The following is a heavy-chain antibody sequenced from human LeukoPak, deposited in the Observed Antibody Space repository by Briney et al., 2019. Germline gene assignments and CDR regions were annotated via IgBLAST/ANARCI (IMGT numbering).Heavy chain of an antibody. CDR2: IYPGDSDT. CDR3: ARRRDLYSGSYYPFDY. Sequence: GESLQISSKGSGYSFTNYWIGWVRRMPGKGLVWMGIIYPGDSDTRYSPSFQGQVTISVDKSISTAYLQWSSLKASDTAMYYCARRRDLYSGSYYPFDYWGQGTLVTVSS. V-gene: IGHV5-51*01. CDR1: GYSFTNYW. D-gene: IGHD1-26*01. J-gene: IGHJ4*02.